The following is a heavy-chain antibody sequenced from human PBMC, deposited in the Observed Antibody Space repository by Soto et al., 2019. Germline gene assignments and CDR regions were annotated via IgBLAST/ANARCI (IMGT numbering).Heavy chain of an antibody. CDR2: IRVYNGNT. J-gene: IGHJ4*02. D-gene: IGHD3-10*01. CDR3: VRDLDGSGSYYTDY. Sequence: ASVKVSFKASGYNFINYGISWVRQAPGQGLEWMGWIRVYNGNTNYAQNLQGRVTMTTDTSTSTAYMELRSLRSDDTAVYYCVRDLDGSGSYYTDYWGLGTLVTVSS. V-gene: IGHV1-18*01. CDR1: GYNFINYG.